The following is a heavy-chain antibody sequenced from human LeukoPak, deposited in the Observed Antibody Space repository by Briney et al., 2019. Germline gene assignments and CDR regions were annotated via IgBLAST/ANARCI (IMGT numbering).Heavy chain of an antibody. CDR2: IWYDGSNK. V-gene: IGHV3-33*08. J-gene: IGHJ6*02. CDR3: ARDKAYCSGGSCYPTRSYYYYGMDV. Sequence: GGSLRLSCAASGFTFSSYAMSWVRQAPGKGLEWVAVIWYDGSNKYYADSVKGRFTISRDNSKNTLYLQMNSLRAEDTAVYYCARDKAYCSGGSCYPTRSYYYYGMDVWGQGTTVTVSS. D-gene: IGHD2-15*01. CDR1: GFTFSSYA.